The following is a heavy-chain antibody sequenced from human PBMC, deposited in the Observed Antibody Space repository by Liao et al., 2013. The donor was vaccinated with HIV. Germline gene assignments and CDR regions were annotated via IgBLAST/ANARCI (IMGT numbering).Heavy chain of an antibody. J-gene: IGHJ2*01. Sequence: QVQLQQWGAGLLKPSETLSLSCAVYGGSFSSYYWSWIRQPPGKGLEWIGEINHSGSTNYIPSLKSRVTISLDTSKNQFSLKLSSVTAADTAVYYCARGNEGIQLWSAYFDLWGRGTLVTVSS. D-gene: IGHD5-18*01. CDR3: ARGNEGIQLWSAYFDL. CDR2: INHSGST. V-gene: IGHV4-34*01. CDR1: GGSFSSYY.